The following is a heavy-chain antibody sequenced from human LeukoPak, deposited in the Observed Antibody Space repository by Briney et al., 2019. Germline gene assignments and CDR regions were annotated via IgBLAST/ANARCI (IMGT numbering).Heavy chain of an antibody. CDR1: GGSFSGYY. V-gene: IGHV4-34*01. Sequence: SETLSLTCAVYGGSFSGYYWSWIRQPPGKGLEWTGEINHSGSTNYNPSLKSRVTISVDTSKNQFSLKLSSVTAADTAVYYCARGRGYSCGFLAPSDYWGQGTLVTVSS. J-gene: IGHJ4*02. CDR3: ARGRGYSCGFLAPSDY. D-gene: IGHD5-18*01. CDR2: INHSGST.